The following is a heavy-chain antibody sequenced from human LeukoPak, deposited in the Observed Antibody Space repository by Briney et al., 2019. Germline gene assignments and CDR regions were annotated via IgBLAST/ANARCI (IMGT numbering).Heavy chain of an antibody. CDR1: GFTFSTYA. J-gene: IGHJ4*02. V-gene: IGHV3-23*01. CDR2: IRDSGVGT. D-gene: IGHD6-13*01. CDR3: AKAKGYSRPNDY. Sequence: GGSLRLSCAASGFTFSTYAMSWVRQAPGKGLEWVSAIRDSGVGTYYADSVRGRFTISRDNSKNTMFLQMNSLRAEDTAVYYCAKAKGYSRPNDYWGQGTLVTVSS.